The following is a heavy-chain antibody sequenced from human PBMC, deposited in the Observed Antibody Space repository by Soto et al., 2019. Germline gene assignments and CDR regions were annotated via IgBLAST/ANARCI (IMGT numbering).Heavy chain of an antibody. D-gene: IGHD2-21*02. CDR3: AREEIAYCGGDCYPNAFDI. Sequence: GGTNYAQKFQGRVTMTRDTSISTAYMELSRLRSDDTAVYYCAREEIAYCGGDCYPNAFDIWGQGTMVTVSS. V-gene: IGHV1-2*02. J-gene: IGHJ3*02. CDR2: GGT.